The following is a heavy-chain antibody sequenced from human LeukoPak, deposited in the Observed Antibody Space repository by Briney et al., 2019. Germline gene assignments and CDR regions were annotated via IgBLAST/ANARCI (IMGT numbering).Heavy chain of an antibody. V-gene: IGHV4-39*07. J-gene: IGHJ6*03. CDR2: IYYDGRT. CDR1: SGSISTTSYH. CDR3: ARAQYYYYYYMDV. Sequence: PSETLSLTCTVSSGSISTTSYHWAWIRQPPGKGLEWIGSIYYDGRTYYNPSLKSRVTISVDTSKNQFSLKLSSVTAADTAVYYCARAQYYYYYYMDVWGKGTTVTVSS.